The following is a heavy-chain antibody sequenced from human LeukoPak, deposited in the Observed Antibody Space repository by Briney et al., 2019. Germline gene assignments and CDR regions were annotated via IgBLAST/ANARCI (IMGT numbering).Heavy chain of an antibody. J-gene: IGHJ4*02. CDR2: ISNGGHHT. Sequence: HPGGSLRLSCAASGISFNNYGMGWVRQAPGKGLEWVSSISNGGHHTYYADSVRGRFTISRDNSKNTLYLQMDSLRAADTAVYYCAKVISSYSGYDSYWGQGTLVTVSS. CDR1: GISFNNYG. D-gene: IGHD5-12*01. V-gene: IGHV3-23*01. CDR3: AKVISSYSGYDSY.